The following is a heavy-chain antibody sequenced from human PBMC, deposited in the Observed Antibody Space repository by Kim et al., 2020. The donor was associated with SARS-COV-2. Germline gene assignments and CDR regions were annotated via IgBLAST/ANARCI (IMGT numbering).Heavy chain of an antibody. CDR2: IDPSDSYT. D-gene: IGHD6-19*01. CDR3: ARGQQWLSNNWYFDL. V-gene: IGHV5-10-1*01. CDR1: GYSFTSYW. J-gene: IGHJ2*01. Sequence: GESLKISCKGSGYSFTSYWIIWVRQMPGKGLEWMGRIDPSDSYTNYSPSFQGHVTISADKSISTAYLQWSSLKASDTAMYYCARGQQWLSNNWYFDLWGRGTLVTVSS.